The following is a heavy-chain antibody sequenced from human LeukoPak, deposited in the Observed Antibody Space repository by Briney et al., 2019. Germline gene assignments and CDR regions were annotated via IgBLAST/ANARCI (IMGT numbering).Heavy chain of an antibody. Sequence: SETLSLTCTVSGGSISSYYWSWIRQPPGKGLEWIGYIYYSGSTNYNPSLKSRVTISVDTSKNQFSLKLSSVTAADTAVYYCAREGAMYDSSSSGCVDYWGQGTLVTVSS. CDR1: GGSISSYY. D-gene: IGHD6-6*01. CDR2: IYYSGST. V-gene: IGHV4-59*12. CDR3: AREGAMYDSSSSGCVDY. J-gene: IGHJ4*02.